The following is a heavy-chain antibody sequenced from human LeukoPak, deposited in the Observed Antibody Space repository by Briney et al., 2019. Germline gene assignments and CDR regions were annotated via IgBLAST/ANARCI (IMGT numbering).Heavy chain of an antibody. V-gene: IGHV4-59*01. CDR3: ARDVGIEYSYGIDY. CDR2: IYYSGST. CDR1: VDSISSYY. Sequence: PSETLSLTCTVSVDSISSYYWSWMRQPPGKGLEGMGYIYYSGSTNYNPSLKSRVTISVDTSKNQFSLKLRAVTVADTAVYYCARDVGIEYSYGIDYWGQGTLVTVSS. D-gene: IGHD5-18*01. J-gene: IGHJ4*02.